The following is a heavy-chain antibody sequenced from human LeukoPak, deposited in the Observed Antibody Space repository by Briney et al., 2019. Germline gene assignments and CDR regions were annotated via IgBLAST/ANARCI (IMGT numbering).Heavy chain of an antibody. CDR1: GSIFAGPF. V-gene: IGHV1-2*02. D-gene: IGHD6-25*01. Sequence: GASVKVSCKASGSIFAGPFRHWMRQAPGQGLEWMGWVSPTDGSTRYAQNFQGRVTMTRDPSISTAYMELSELGSDDTAVYYCAVSVQAAAIPAFDYWGQGALVIVSS. J-gene: IGHJ4*02. CDR3: AVSVQAAAIPAFDY. CDR2: VSPTDGST.